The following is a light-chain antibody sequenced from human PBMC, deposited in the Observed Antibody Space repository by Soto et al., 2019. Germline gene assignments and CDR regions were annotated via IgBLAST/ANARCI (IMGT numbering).Light chain of an antibody. CDR2: DAS. CDR3: QQYNTYWT. V-gene: IGKV1-5*01. Sequence: DIQMTQSPSTLSASVGDRVTITCRASEGISSWLAWYQQKPGKAPKLLIYDASTLEAGVPSRFSGSGSGTEFTLTISSLQPEDVATYYCQQYNTYWTFGQGTKVDIK. CDR1: EGISSW. J-gene: IGKJ1*01.